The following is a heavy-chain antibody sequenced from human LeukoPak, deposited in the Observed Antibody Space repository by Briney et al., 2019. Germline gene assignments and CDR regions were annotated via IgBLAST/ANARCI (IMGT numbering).Heavy chain of an antibody. CDR2: MNPNNGTT. CDR3: ARLASSSWPLYYYYGMDV. D-gene: IGHD6-13*01. V-gene: IGHV1-8*01. CDR1: GYTFTSYD. Sequence: ASVKVSCKASGYTFTSYDINWVRQATGQGLEWMGLMNPNNGTTGYAQKFQGRVTMTRSTSISTAYMELSSLRSEDTAVYYCARLASSSWPLYYYYGMDVWGQGTTATVSS. J-gene: IGHJ6*02.